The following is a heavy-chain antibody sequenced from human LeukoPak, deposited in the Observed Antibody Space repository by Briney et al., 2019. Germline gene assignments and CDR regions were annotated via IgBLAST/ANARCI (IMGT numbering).Heavy chain of an antibody. Sequence: GESLQISCKGSGYSFASYWIGWVRQMPGKGLEWMGISYPGDSDTTYSPSFQGQVTISADKSISTAYLQWSSLKASDTAMYYCARRSGLAPFDYWGQGTLVTVSS. J-gene: IGHJ4*02. CDR2: SYPGDSDT. CDR1: GYSFASYW. V-gene: IGHV5-51*01. D-gene: IGHD6-6*01. CDR3: ARRSGLAPFDY.